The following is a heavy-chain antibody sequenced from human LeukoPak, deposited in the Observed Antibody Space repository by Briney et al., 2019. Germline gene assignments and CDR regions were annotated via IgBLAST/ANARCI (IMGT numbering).Heavy chain of an antibody. V-gene: IGHV4-34*01. CDR3: ARGGQVAAASPFDY. J-gene: IGHJ4*02. Sequence: SETLSLTCAVYGGSFSGYYWSWTRQPPGKGLEWIGEINHIGSTNYNPSLESRVTISVDTSKNQFSLKLSSVTAADTAVYYCARGGQVAAASPFDYWGQGTLVTVSS. CDR2: INHIGST. CDR1: GGSFSGYY. D-gene: IGHD6-13*01.